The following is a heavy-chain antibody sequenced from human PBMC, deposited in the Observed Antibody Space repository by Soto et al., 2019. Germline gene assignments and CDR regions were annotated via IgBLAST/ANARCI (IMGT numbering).Heavy chain of an antibody. J-gene: IGHJ3*02. V-gene: IGHV1-46*01. CDR1: GYTFTSYY. D-gene: IGHD3-22*01. Sequence: QVQLVQSGAEGKKPGASVKVSCKASGYTFTSYYMHWVRQAPGQGLEWMGIINPSGGSTRYAQKFQGRVTMTRDTSTSTVYMELSSLRSEDTAVYYCARDQGDSSGYYPPAFDIWGQGTMVTVSS. CDR2: INPSGGST. CDR3: ARDQGDSSGYYPPAFDI.